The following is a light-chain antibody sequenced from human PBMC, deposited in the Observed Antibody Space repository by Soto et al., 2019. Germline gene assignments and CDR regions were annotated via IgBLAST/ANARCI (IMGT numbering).Light chain of an antibody. CDR1: QSISSY. J-gene: IGKJ2*01. CDR2: AAS. V-gene: IGKV1-39*01. Sequence: DIQMTQYPSSLSESVGDRVTITCRASQSISSYLNWYQQKPGKAPKLLIYAASSLESGVPSRFSGSGSGTDFTLTVSSLQPEDFATYYCQQSYSTLMYTCGQGPKLEIK. CDR3: QQSYSTLMYT.